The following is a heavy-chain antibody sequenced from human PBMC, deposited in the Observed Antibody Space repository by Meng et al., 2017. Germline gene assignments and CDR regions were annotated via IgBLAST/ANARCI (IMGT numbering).Heavy chain of an antibody. D-gene: IGHD6-19*01. V-gene: IGHV3-66*04. J-gene: IGHJ4*02. CDR1: GFTVSSNY. CDR2: IYSGGST. CDR3: ARLAVAGIADY. Sequence: GESLKISCAASGFTVSSNYMSWVRQAPGKGLEWVSVIYSGGSTYYADSVKGRFTISRDNSKNTLYLQMNSLRAEDTAVYYCARLAVAGIADYWGQGTLVTVSS.